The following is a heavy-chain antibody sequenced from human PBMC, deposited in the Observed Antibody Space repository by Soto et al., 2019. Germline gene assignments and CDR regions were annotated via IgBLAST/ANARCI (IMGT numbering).Heavy chain of an antibody. CDR3: ARLVAYCSGGSCYYFDY. Sequence: GESLKISCKGSGYSFTSYWIGWVRQMPGKGLEWMGIIYPGDSDTRYSPSFQGQVTISADKSISTAYLQWSSLKASDTAMYYCARLVAYCSGGSCYYFDYWGQGTLVTVSS. J-gene: IGHJ4*02. CDR2: IYPGDSDT. V-gene: IGHV5-51*01. D-gene: IGHD2-15*01. CDR1: GYSFTSYW.